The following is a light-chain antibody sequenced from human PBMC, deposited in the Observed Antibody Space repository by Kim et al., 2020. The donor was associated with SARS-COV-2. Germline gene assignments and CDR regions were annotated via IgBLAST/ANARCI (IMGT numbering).Light chain of an antibody. CDR3: QQYNNWPPWT. Sequence: PGGTAPPSCRARHGVSSNLAWYQQTPGQAPRLLIYDASTRATGIPARFTGSGSGTEFTLTISSLQSEDFALYYCQQYNNWPPWTFGQGTKVDIK. J-gene: IGKJ1*01. V-gene: IGKV3-15*01. CDR2: DAS. CDR1: HGVSSN.